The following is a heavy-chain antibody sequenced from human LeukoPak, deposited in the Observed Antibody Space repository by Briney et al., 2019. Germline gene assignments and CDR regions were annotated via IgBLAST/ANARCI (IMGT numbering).Heavy chain of an antibody. CDR3: ARLQTWADY. V-gene: IGHV5-51*01. J-gene: IGHJ4*02. Sequence: GEALKISCKGSGYIFTNYWIAWVRPLPGKGLEWMGIIYPDNSDTRYSPSFQGQVSISADKSISTAYLQWSSLKASDTAMYYCARLQTWADYWGQGTLVTVSS. CDR2: IYPDNSDT. CDR1: GYIFTNYW. D-gene: IGHD3-16*01.